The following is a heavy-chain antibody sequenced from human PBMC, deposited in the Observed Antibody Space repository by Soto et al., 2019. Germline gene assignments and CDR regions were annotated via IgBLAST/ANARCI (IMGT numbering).Heavy chain of an antibody. CDR1: GGTFSSYT. D-gene: IGHD6-19*01. CDR3: ARDSGTAVAGTYFDY. Sequence: ASVKVSCKASGGTFSSYTISWVRQAPGQGLEWMGRIIPILGIANYAQKFQGRVTITADKSTSTAYMELSSLRSEDTAVYYCARDSGTAVAGTYFDYWGQGTLVTVSS. CDR2: IIPILGIA. V-gene: IGHV1-69*04. J-gene: IGHJ4*02.